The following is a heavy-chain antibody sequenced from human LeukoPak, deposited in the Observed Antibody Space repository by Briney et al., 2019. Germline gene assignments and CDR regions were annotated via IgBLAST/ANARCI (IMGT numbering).Heavy chain of an antibody. V-gene: IGHV3-21*06. CDR3: ARDPGGVYGGNDY. J-gene: IGHJ4*02. CDR1: GFTFSSYS. CDR2: ISSSSSYI. Sequence: GGSLRLSCAASGFTFSSYSMNWVRQAPGKGLEWVSSISSSSSYIYYADSVKGRFTISRDNAKNSLYLQMNSLRTEDTAVYYCARDPGGVYGGNDYRGQGTLVTVSS. D-gene: IGHD4-23*01.